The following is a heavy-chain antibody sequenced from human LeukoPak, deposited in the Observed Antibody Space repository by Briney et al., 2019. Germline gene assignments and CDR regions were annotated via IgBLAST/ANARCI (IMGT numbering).Heavy chain of an antibody. CDR1: GGSISSSSYY. D-gene: IGHD5-24*01. Sequence: SETLSLTCTVSGGSISSSSYYWGWIRQPPGKGLEWIGYIYYSGSTNYNPSLKSRVTISVDTSKNQFSLKLSSVTAADTAVYYCARDGVKYSFMATRRPSRFDYWGQGTLVTVSS. J-gene: IGHJ4*02. CDR2: IYYSGST. V-gene: IGHV4-61*05. CDR3: ARDGVKYSFMATRRPSRFDY.